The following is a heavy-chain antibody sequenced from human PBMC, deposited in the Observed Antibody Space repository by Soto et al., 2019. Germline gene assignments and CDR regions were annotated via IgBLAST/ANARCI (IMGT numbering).Heavy chain of an antibody. J-gene: IGHJ4*02. CDR3: ATYSRMVRGVNIRYFDY. V-gene: IGHV1-24*01. Sequence: ASVKVSCKVSGYTLTELSMHWVRQAPGKGLEWMGGFDPEDGETIYAQKFQGRVTMTEDTSTDTAYMELSSLRSEDTAVYYCATYSRMVRGVNIRYFDYWGQGTLVTVSS. D-gene: IGHD3-10*01. CDR2: FDPEDGET. CDR1: GYTLTELS.